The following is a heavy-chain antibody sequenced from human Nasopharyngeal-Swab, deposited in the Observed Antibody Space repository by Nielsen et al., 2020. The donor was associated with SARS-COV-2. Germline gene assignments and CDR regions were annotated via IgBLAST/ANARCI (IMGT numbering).Heavy chain of an antibody. J-gene: IGHJ3*02. D-gene: IGHD3-3*01. CDR2: IIPIFGTA. CDR3: ARGDTIFGKGSYDAFDI. V-gene: IGHV1-69*06. CDR1: GGTFSSYA. Sequence: SVKVSCKASGGTFSSYAISWVRQAPGQGLEWMGGIIPIFGTANYAQKFQGRVTITADKSTSTAYMELSSLRSEDTAVYYCARGDTIFGKGSYDAFDIWGQGTMVTISS.